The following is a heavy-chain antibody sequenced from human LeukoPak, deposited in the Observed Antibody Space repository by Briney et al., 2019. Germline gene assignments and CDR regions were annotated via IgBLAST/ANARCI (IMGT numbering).Heavy chain of an antibody. CDR1: GFTFSSYE. Sequence: GGSLRLSCAASGFTFSSYEMNWVRQAPGKGLEWVASTNHDGNEKYYGDSVKGRFTISRDNAKDSLYLQMNSLRVDDTAVYYCTSFYCSGGSCYQYYSYYYMDDWGKGTTVTISS. CDR3: TSFYCSGGSCYQYYSYYYMDD. J-gene: IGHJ6*03. CDR2: TNHDGNEK. D-gene: IGHD2-15*01. V-gene: IGHV3-7*01.